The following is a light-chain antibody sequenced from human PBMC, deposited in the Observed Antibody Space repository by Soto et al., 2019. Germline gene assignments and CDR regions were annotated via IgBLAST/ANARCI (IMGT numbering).Light chain of an antibody. Sequence: IHMTQSPSSLSASVGDRVTITCRASQRITTYLNWYQQKPGKAPKLLISTAATLQGGVPSRFSGSGSGTDFTLPSTTLQPEDFATYFCQQSYRTPYTFGQGTKLEIK. V-gene: IGKV1-39*01. J-gene: IGKJ2*01. CDR1: QRITTY. CDR3: QQSYRTPYT. CDR2: TAA.